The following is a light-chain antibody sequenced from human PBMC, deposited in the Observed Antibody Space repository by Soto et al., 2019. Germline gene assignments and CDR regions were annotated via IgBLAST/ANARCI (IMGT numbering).Light chain of an antibody. CDR1: QSVSSN. Sequence: EIEMTQSPATLSVSPGERATLSCRASQSVSSNLAWYQQKPGQAPRLLIYGASTRATGIPARFSGSGSGTEFTLTISSLQSEDFAVSYCQQYNNWPLFTFGPGTKVDIK. J-gene: IGKJ3*01. CDR3: QQYNNWPLFT. CDR2: GAS. V-gene: IGKV3-15*01.